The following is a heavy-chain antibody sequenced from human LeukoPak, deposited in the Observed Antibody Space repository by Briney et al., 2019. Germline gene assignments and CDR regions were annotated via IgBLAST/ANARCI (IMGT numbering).Heavy chain of an antibody. Sequence: GGSLRLSCAPSGFTFSSYSMNWVRQAPGKGLEWVSYISSSSTIYYTDSVKGRFTISRDNAKNSLYLQMNSLRDEDTAVYYCARPTYGDYGMDVWGQGTTVTVSS. V-gene: IGHV3-48*02. J-gene: IGHJ6*02. CDR3: ARPTYGDYGMDV. CDR2: ISSSSTI. D-gene: IGHD4-17*01. CDR1: GFTFSSYS.